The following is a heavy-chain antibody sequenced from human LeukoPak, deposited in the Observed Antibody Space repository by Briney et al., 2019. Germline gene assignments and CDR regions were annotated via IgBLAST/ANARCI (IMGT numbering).Heavy chain of an antibody. CDR2: IYSGGST. CDR1: GFTFSNYA. CDR3: AKDFEDAFDI. V-gene: IGHV3-23*03. D-gene: IGHD3-9*01. Sequence: GGSLRLSCAASGFTFSNYAMSWVRQAPGKGLEWVSVIYSGGSTYYADSVKGRFTISRDNSKNTLYLQMNSLRAEDTAVYYCAKDFEDAFDIWGQGTMVTVSS. J-gene: IGHJ3*02.